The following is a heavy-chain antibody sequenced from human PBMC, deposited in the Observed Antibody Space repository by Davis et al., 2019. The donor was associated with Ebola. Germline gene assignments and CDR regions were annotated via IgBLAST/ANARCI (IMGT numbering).Heavy chain of an antibody. J-gene: IGHJ6*02. D-gene: IGHD2-15*01. CDR1: GGSISTHY. CDR2: IYYSGST. V-gene: IGHV4-59*08. CDR3: ARDHCSGGSCYVYGMDV. Sequence: SETLSLTCTVSGGSISTHYWSWIRQPPGKGLEWIGYIYYSGSTTYNPSLRSRVTMSVDPSKNQFSLRLSSVTASDTAVYYCARDHCSGGSCYVYGMDVWGQGTTVTVSS.